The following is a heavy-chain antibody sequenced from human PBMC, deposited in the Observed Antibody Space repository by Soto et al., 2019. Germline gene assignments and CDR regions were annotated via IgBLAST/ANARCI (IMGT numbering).Heavy chain of an antibody. Sequence: QVQLVESGGGVVQPGRSLRLSCAASGFTCSNDAMYWVRQAPGKGLEWVAVISYDGNNKYYADSVKGRFTISRDNSKNTLYLQMNSLRAEDTAVYYCARAGCDGGTCYTLVGLRYGMDVWVQGTTVTVSS. CDR2: ISYDGNNK. J-gene: IGHJ6*02. V-gene: IGHV3-30-3*01. CDR1: GFTCSNDA. CDR3: ARAGCDGGTCYTLVGLRYGMDV. D-gene: IGHD2-15*01.